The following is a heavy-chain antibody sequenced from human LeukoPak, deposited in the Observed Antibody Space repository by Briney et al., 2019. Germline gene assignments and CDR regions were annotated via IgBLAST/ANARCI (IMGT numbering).Heavy chain of an antibody. J-gene: IGHJ4*02. Sequence: GGSLRLSCVASGFTFSTYWMRWVRQAPGKGLEWVANINEDGRAKYYVDSVMGRFTISRDNAKHSLYLQMNSLRAEDTAVYYCARPYYGSADYWGQGTLVTVSS. V-gene: IGHV3-7*03. CDR3: ARPYYGSADY. CDR1: GFTFSTYW. D-gene: IGHD3-10*01. CDR2: INEDGRAK.